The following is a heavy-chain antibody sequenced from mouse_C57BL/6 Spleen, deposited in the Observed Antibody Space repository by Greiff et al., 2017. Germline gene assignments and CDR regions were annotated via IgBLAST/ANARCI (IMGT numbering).Heavy chain of an antibody. D-gene: IGHD1-1*01. CDR3: TRGYGSSSFYYFDY. J-gene: IGHJ2*01. CDR1: GFTFSSYA. V-gene: IGHV5-9-1*02. Sequence: EVKLVESGEGLVKPGGSLKLSCAASGFTFSSYAMSWVRQTPEKRLEWVAYISSGGDYTYYADTVKGRFTISRDNARNTLYLQMSSLKSEDTAMYYCTRGYGSSSFYYFDYWGQGTTLTVSS. CDR2: ISSGGDYT.